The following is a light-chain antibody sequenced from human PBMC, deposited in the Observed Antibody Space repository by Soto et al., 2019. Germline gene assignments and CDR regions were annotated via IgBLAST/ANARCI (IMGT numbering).Light chain of an antibody. CDR1: QGVNNN. CDR3: EQYNNWPLT. Sequence: EIVMTQSPATLSVSPGEKATFSCRASQGVNNNLAWSQQKRGQAPRLLIYEASSRATGIPARFSASGSGTEFTLTISSLQSEDFAVYYCEQYNNWPLTFGGGTNVEIK. J-gene: IGKJ4*01. CDR2: EAS. V-gene: IGKV3-15*01.